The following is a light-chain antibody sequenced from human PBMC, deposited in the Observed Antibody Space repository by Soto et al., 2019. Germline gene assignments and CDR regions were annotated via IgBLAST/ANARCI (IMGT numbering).Light chain of an antibody. V-gene: IGKV1-39*01. CDR1: QSIASR. CDR2: GAS. Sequence: DIQMTQSPSSLSASVGDRVTITCRASQSIASRLNWYQQKPGGAPKLLIYGASTLESGVPSRFSGSGSGTDFTLTVSSLQVEDFATYYCQQTDTIPRTFGQGTKVDIK. CDR3: QQTDTIPRT. J-gene: IGKJ1*01.